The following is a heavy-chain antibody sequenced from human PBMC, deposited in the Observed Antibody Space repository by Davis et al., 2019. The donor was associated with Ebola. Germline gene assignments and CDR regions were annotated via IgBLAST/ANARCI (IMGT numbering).Heavy chain of an antibody. Sequence: SETLSLTCTVSGGSISSGDYYWSWIRQPPGKGLEWIGYIYYSGSTYYNPSLKSRVTISVDTSKNQFSLKLSSVTAADTAVYYCAREVIVVVPAAISNGMDVWGQGTTVTVSS. V-gene: IGHV4-30-4*01. CDR1: GGSISSGDYY. CDR3: AREVIVVVPAAISNGMDV. CDR2: IYYSGST. J-gene: IGHJ6*02. D-gene: IGHD2-2*01.